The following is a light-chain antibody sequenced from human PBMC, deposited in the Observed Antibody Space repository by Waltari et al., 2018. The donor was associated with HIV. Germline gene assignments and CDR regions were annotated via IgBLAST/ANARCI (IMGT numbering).Light chain of an antibody. Sequence: QTVVTQEPSFSVSPGGTVTLTFALSSCSVSTSYYPRWYQQTPGQAPRTLIYSTNTRSSGVPDRFSGSILGNKAALTITGAQADDESDYYCVLYMGSGISVFGGGTKLTVL. J-gene: IGLJ3*02. CDR1: SCSVSTSYY. CDR2: STN. V-gene: IGLV8-61*01. CDR3: VLYMGSGISV.